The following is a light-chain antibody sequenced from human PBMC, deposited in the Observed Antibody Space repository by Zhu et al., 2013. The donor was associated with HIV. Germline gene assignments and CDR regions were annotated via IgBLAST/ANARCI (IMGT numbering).Light chain of an antibody. CDR2: DDS. CDR3: QVWDSSSDHV. J-gene: IGLJ1*01. Sequence: SYELTQPPSVSVSPGQTARITCSGDALSGQYAYWYQQKPGQAPVLVVYDDSDRPSGIPERFSGSNSGNTATLTISRVEAGDEADYYCQVWDSSSDHVFGTGTKVTVL. CDR1: ALSGQY. V-gene: IGLV3-21*02.